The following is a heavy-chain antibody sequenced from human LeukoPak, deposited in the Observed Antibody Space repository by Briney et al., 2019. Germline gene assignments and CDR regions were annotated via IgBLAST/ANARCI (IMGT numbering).Heavy chain of an antibody. CDR1: GGSISSYY. J-gene: IGHJ4*02. CDR3: ARDRYYYDSSGYYRLDY. CDR2: IHTSGST. V-gene: IGHV4-4*07. Sequence: SETLSLTCTVSGGSISSYYWSWIRQPPGKGLEWIGRIHTSGSTNYNPSLKSRVTMSVDTSKNQCSLKLSSVTAADTAVYYCARDRYYYDSSGYYRLDYWGQGTLVTVTS. D-gene: IGHD3-22*01.